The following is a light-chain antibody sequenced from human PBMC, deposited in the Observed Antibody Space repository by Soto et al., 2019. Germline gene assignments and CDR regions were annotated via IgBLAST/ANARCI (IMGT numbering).Light chain of an antibody. Sequence: QSALTQPPSASGTPGQRVTFSCSGSGSNIGSHAVNWYQQLPGTAPKLLIYSNTQRPSGVPDRFSGSKSGTSASLAISGLQSEDEAYYYCAAWDDSLNGLLFGGGTKVTVL. V-gene: IGLV1-44*01. J-gene: IGLJ2*01. CDR3: AAWDDSLNGLL. CDR2: SNT. CDR1: GSNIGSHA.